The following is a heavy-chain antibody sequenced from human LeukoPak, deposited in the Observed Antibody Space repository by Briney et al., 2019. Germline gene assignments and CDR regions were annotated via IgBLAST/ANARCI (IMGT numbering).Heavy chain of an antibody. V-gene: IGHV3-23*01. D-gene: IGHD6-13*01. CDR3: AKASRLIAAAGDIDY. CDR1: GFTFSSYA. J-gene: IGHJ4*02. CDR2: ISGSDDST. Sequence: GGSLRLSCAASGFTFSSYAMSWVRQAPGKGLEWVSGISGSDDSTSYADSVKGRFTISRDNSKNTLYLQMNSLRAEDTAVYYCAKASRLIAAAGDIDYWGQGTLVTVSS.